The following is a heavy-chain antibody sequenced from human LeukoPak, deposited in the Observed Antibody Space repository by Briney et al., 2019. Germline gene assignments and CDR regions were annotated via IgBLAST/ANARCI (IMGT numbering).Heavy chain of an antibody. Sequence: PSETLSLTCTVSGGSISSSSYYWGWIRQPPGKGLEWIGSIYNSESTYYNPSLKSRATISVDTSKNQFSLKLSSVTAADTAVYYCARVAAAGPFYYFDYWGQGTLVTVSS. CDR2: IYNSEST. CDR3: ARVAAAGPFYYFDY. J-gene: IGHJ4*02. CDR1: GGSISSSSYY. D-gene: IGHD6-13*01. V-gene: IGHV4-39*07.